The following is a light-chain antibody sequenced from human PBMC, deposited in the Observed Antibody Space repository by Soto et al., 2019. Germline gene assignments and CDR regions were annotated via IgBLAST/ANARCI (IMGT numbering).Light chain of an antibody. Sequence: EIVMTPSPATLSVSPGGRATLSCRASQSISDTLAWYQQKPGQAPRLLIHGASTRATGFPARFSGSGSGTDFTLTISSLQSEDFAVYYCQEYIQWPPGMFGPGTKVDI. J-gene: IGKJ1*01. CDR1: QSISDT. CDR2: GAS. V-gene: IGKV3-15*01. CDR3: QEYIQWPPGM.